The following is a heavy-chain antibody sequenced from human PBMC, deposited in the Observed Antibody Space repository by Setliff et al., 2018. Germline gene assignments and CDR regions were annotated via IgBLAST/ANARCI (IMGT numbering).Heavy chain of an antibody. CDR2: IYYRGTT. V-gene: IGHV4-59*01. J-gene: IGHJ5*02. CDR3: AAVGIDAGGGWFDP. CDR1: GGFIRDYY. D-gene: IGHD1-26*01. Sequence: ALETLSLTCTVSGGFIRDYYWNWIRQSPGKGLEWIGYIYYRGTTNYNSSLKSRVTISIDMSKNQFSLKLSSATAADTAVYFCAAVGIDAGGGWFDPWGHGIPVTVSS.